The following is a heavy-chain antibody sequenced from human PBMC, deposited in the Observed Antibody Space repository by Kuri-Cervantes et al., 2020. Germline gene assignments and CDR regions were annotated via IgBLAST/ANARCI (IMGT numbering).Heavy chain of an antibody. D-gene: IGHD3-10*01. CDR2: IYNSGGT. Sequence: GSLRLSCTVSGGSISSHYWSWIRQPPGKGLEWFGFIYNSGGTNYNPSLKSRVTISVDTSKNQFSLKLSSVTAADTAVYYCARHISFRGVIITSAFDIWGQGTMVTVSS. CDR3: ARHISFRGVIITSAFDI. J-gene: IGHJ3*02. V-gene: IGHV4-59*11. CDR1: GGSISSHY.